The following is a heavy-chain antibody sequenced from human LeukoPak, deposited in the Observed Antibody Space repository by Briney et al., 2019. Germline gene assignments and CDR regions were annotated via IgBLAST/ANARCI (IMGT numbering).Heavy chain of an antibody. CDR2: LRPDGSST. Sequence: GGSLTLSCAASGFTFSSYWMQWVRQAPGKGLVWVSRLRPDGSSTTSADSVKGRFTISRDNAKNTLYLQIGSLRADDTAVYYCTRMSREAPGLPVLWGQGTLVTVSS. V-gene: IGHV3-74*01. CDR3: TRMSREAPGLPVL. CDR1: GFTFSSYW. J-gene: IGHJ4*02. D-gene: IGHD5-24*01.